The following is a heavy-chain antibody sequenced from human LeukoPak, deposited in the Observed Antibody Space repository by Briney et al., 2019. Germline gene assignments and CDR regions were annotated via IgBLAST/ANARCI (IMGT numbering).Heavy chain of an antibody. V-gene: IGHV3-48*03. CDR1: GFTFSSYE. CDR3: AELGITMIGGV. CDR2: ISSSGSTI. Sequence: PGGSLRLSCAASGFTFSSYEMNWVRQAPGKGLEGGSYISSSGSTIYYADSVKGRFTISRDNAKNSLYLQMNSLRAEDTAVYYCAELGITMIGGVWGKGTTATISS. D-gene: IGHD3-10*02. J-gene: IGHJ6*04.